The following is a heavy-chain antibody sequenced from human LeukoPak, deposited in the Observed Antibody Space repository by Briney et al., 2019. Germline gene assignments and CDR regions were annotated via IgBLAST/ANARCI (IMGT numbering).Heavy chain of an antibody. CDR3: ARYIVSYPHDAFDI. D-gene: IGHD1-26*01. CDR2: IYYSGST. V-gene: IGHV4-59*01. J-gene: IGHJ3*02. CDR1: GGSISSYY. Sequence: PSEALSLTCTVSGGSISSYYWSWIRQPPGKGLEWIGYIYYSGSTSYNPSLKSRVTISVDTSKKQFSLKLSSVTAADTAFYYCARYIVSYPHDAFDIWGQGTMVTVSS.